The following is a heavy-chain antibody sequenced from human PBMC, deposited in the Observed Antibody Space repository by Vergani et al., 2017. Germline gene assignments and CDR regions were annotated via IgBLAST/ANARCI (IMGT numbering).Heavy chain of an antibody. V-gene: IGHV3-33*06. Sequence: QVQLVESGGGVVQPGRSLRLSCAASGFTFSSYGMHWVRQAPGKGLEWVAVIWYDGSNKYYADSVKGRFTISRDNSKNTLYLQMNSLRAEDTAVYYCAKVTRDKYSSSWTDYWGQGTLVTVSS. J-gene: IGHJ4*02. D-gene: IGHD6-13*01. CDR1: GFTFSSYG. CDR2: IWYDGSNK. CDR3: AKVTRDKYSSSWTDY.